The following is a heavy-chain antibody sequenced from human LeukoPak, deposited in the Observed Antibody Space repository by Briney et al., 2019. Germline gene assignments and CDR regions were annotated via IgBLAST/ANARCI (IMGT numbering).Heavy chain of an antibody. CDR3: AGSSASRGYNYGRFDC. J-gene: IGHJ4*02. CDR1: GLIFSTYA. V-gene: IGHV3-23*01. CDR2: ISGSADRT. D-gene: IGHD5-18*01. Sequence: GGSLRLSCTASGLIFSTYAMSWVRQAPGKGLEWVSTISGSADRTYYADSVKGRFTISRDNSKDTLSLQMNSLRAEDAAVYYCAGSSASRGYNYGRFDCWGQGTLVTVSS.